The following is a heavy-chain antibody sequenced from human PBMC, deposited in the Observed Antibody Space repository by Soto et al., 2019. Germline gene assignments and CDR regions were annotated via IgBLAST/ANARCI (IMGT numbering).Heavy chain of an antibody. CDR3: ARGSDSTVYYHLDY. CDR1: GFTFGIHA. D-gene: IGHD3-22*01. V-gene: IGHV3-30-3*01. Sequence: VQLVESGGGVVQPGRSLRLSCAASGFTFGIHAIHWVRQAPGKGLEWVAVISKDGSKTYYADSVKGRFTMSRDNSKNTVYLQVNSLRTEDTAVYYCARGSDSTVYYHLDYWGQGTLVTVS. CDR2: ISKDGSKT. J-gene: IGHJ4*02.